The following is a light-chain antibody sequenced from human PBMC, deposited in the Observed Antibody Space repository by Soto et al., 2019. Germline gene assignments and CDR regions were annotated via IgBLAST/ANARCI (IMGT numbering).Light chain of an antibody. CDR3: QTWGTGIRV. CDR2: VNSDGSH. V-gene: IGLV4-69*01. J-gene: IGLJ3*02. CDR1: SGHSSYA. Sequence: QSVLTQSPSASASLGASVKLTCTPSSGHSSYAIAWHQQQPEKGPRYLMNVNSDGSHSKGDGIPDRFSGSSSGAERYLTISSLQSEDEADYYCQTWGTGIRVFGGGTKVTV.